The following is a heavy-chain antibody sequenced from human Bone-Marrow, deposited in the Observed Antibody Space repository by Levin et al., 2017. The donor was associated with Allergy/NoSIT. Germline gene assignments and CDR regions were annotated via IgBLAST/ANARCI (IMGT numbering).Heavy chain of an antibody. CDR3: AREGEEITPIRSTVAYGMDV. J-gene: IGHJ6*02. CDR2: ISYDGSNK. CDR1: GFTFSSYA. V-gene: IGHV3-30-3*01. Sequence: RSGGSLRLSCAASGFTFSSYAMHWVRQAPGKGLEWVAVISYDGSNKYYADSVKGRFTISRDNSKNTLYLQMNSLRAEDTAVYYCAREGEEITPIRSTVAYGMDVWGQGTTVTVSS. D-gene: IGHD4-23*01.